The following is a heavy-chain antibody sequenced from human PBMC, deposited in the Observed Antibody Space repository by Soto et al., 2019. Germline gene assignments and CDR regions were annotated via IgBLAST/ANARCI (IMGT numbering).Heavy chain of an antibody. V-gene: IGHV3-23*01. CDR2: ISGSGGST. Sequence: LRLSCAASGFTFSSYAMSWVRQAPGKGLEWVSAISGSGGSTYYADSVKGRFTISRDNSKDTLYLQMNSLRAEDSAVYYCSRSPYFFRGPLDYWGQGTLVTVSS. CDR1: GFTFSSYA. D-gene: IGHD3-9*01. CDR3: SRSPYFFRGPLDY. J-gene: IGHJ4*02.